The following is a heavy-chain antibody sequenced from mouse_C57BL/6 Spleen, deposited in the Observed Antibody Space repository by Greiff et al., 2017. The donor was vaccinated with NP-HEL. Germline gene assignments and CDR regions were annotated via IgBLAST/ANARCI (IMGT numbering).Heavy chain of an antibody. Sequence: QVQLQQPGAELVKPGASVKLSCKASGYTFTSYWMHWVKQRPGQGLEWIGMIHPNSGSTNYNEKFKSKATLTVDKSSSTAYMQLSSLTSEDSAVYYCAREETDGSSYFDYWGQGTTLTVSS. J-gene: IGHJ2*01. CDR1: GYTFTSYW. D-gene: IGHD1-1*01. V-gene: IGHV1-64*01. CDR2: IHPNSGST. CDR3: AREETDGSSYFDY.